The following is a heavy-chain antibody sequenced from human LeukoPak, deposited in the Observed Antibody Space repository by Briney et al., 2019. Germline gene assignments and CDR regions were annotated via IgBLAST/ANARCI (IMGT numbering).Heavy chain of an antibody. Sequence: SVKVSCKASGGTFSSYAISWVRQAAGQGLEWMGGIIPIFGTANYPQKFQGRVTITADESTSTAYMELSSLRSEDTAVYYCARPRSPPVFSSIAAPPLDYWGQGTLVTVSS. CDR2: IIPIFGTA. V-gene: IGHV1-69*01. D-gene: IGHD6-6*01. CDR3: ARPRSPPVFSSIAAPPLDY. J-gene: IGHJ4*02. CDR1: GGTFSSYA.